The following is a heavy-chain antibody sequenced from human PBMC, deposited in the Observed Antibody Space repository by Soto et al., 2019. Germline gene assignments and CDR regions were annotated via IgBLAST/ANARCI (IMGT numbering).Heavy chain of an antibody. D-gene: IGHD2-2*01. V-gene: IGHV4-30-2*01. Sequence: QLQLQESGSGLVKPSQTLSLTCAVSGGSISSGGYSWGWIRQPPGKGLEWIGYIYHSGSTYYNPSPKSRDTLTVHRSKNQSSPKLSSVPAADTAVYYFARVPDRWGQGTLVTVSS. J-gene: IGHJ5*02. CDR1: GGSISSGGYS. CDR2: IYHSGST. CDR3: ARVPDR.